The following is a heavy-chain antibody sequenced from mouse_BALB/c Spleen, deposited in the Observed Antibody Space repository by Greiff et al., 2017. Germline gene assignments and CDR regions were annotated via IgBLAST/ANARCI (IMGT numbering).Heavy chain of an antibody. V-gene: IGHV5-6*02. D-gene: IGHD1-1*01. Sequence: DVMLVESGGDLVKPGGSLKLSCAASGFTFSSYGMSWVRQTPDKRLEWVATISSGGSYTYYPDSVKGRFTISRDNAKNTLYLQMSSLKSEDTAMYYCARYYGSSLAWFAYWGQGTLVTVSA. CDR3: ARYYGSSLAWFAY. CDR1: GFTFSSYG. CDR2: ISSGGSYT. J-gene: IGHJ3*01.